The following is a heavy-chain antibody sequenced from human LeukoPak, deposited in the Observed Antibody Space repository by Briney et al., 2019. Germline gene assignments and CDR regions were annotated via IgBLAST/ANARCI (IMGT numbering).Heavy chain of an antibody. Sequence: SETLSLTCTVSGNSISSYYWSWIRQPAGKGLEWIGRIYTSGSTNYNPSLKSRVTMSVDTSKNQFSLNLSSVTAADTAFHYCARETTGLARYFDYWGQGTLVTVSS. V-gene: IGHV4-4*07. CDR1: GNSISSYY. CDR3: ARETTGLARYFDY. CDR2: IYTSGST. J-gene: IGHJ4*02. D-gene: IGHD4-17*01.